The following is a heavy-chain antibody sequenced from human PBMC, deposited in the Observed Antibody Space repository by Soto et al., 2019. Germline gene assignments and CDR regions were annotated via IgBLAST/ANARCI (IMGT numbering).Heavy chain of an antibody. CDR2: INRDGSSI. J-gene: IGHJ4*02. CDR3: AREIATTGEYYFDY. CDR1: GFTFSSYW. D-gene: IGHD6-13*01. Sequence: GGSLRLSCAASGFTFSSYWMHWVRQAPGKGLVWVSRINRDGSSINYADSARGRATISRDNAKNTLYLQVNGLRAEDTAVYYCAREIATTGEYYFDYWGQGILVTVSS. V-gene: IGHV3-74*01.